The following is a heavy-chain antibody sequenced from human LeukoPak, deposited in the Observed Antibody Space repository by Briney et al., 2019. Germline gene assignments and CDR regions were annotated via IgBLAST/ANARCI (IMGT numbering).Heavy chain of an antibody. CDR2: ISPYNGNT. V-gene: IGHV1-18*01. Sequence: ASVKVSCKASGYTFITHGISWVRQAPGQGLEWMGWISPYNGNTNYAQKLQGRLTMTTDTSTSTAYMELRSLRSDDTALYYCAREGYCSGGSCHSGIIDFWGQGTLVTVSS. D-gene: IGHD2-15*01. CDR3: AREGYCSGGSCHSGIIDF. CDR1: GYTFITHG. J-gene: IGHJ4*02.